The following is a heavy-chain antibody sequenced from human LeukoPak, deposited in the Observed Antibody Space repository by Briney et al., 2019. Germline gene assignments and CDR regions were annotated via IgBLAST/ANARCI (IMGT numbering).Heavy chain of an antibody. V-gene: IGHV4-39*01. CDR2: IFYSGST. Sequence: SETLSLTCTVSGGSISSSSYYWGWIRQPPGKGLEWIGSIFYSGSTYYNSSLKSRVTKSVDTSKNQFSLKLSSVTAADTALYYCASLRSTEFDYWGQGTLVTVSS. J-gene: IGHJ4*02. CDR3: ASLRSTEFDY. CDR1: GGSISSSSYY. D-gene: IGHD1-14*01.